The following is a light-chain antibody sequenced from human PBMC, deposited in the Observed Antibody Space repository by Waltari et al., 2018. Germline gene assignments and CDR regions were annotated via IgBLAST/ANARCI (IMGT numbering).Light chain of an antibody. V-gene: IGKV3-15*01. Sequence: EIVMTQSPATLSVSPGERATFSCRASQSISDNLAWYQQKPGQAPRLLSFRASTRATDIPSRFSGSGSWTEFTLTISSLQSEDFAVYYCQQYDDWPLTFGPGTKVDF. CDR2: RAS. CDR3: QQYDDWPLT. J-gene: IGKJ3*01. CDR1: QSISDN.